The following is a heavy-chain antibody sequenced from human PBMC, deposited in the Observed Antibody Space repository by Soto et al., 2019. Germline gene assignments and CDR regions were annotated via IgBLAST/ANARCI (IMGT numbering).Heavy chain of an antibody. CDR3: ARSPKGATSANAFDI. CDR1: GFTFSDYY. D-gene: IGHD1-26*01. V-gene: IGHV3-11*01. J-gene: IGHJ3*02. CDR2: ISSSGSTI. Sequence: GSLRLSCAASGFTFSDYYMSWIRQAPGKGLEWVSYISSSGSTIYYADSVKGRFTISRDNAKNSLHLQMNSLRAEDTAVYYCARSPKGATSANAFDIWGQGTMVTVSS.